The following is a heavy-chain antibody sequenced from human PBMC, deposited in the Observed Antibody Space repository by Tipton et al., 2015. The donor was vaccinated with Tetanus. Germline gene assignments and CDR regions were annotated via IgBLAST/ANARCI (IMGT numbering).Heavy chain of an antibody. V-gene: IGHV4-39*01. D-gene: IGHD3-3*01. CDR3: ARHQSGYFTPFDY. Sequence: TLSLTCTVSGGSIRGGTFYWGWIRQPPGKGLEWIGSIYESGDTYYIPSLKSRVTTSVDTSKNQFSLNLNSMAAADTGVYYCARHQSGYFTPFDYWGQGNLVTVSS. J-gene: IGHJ4*02. CDR2: IYESGDT. CDR1: GGSIRGGTFY.